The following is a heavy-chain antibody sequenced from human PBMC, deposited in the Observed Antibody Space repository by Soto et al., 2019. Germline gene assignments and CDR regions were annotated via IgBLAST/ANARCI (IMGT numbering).Heavy chain of an antibody. V-gene: IGHV4-31*03. CDR1: GGSISSGGYY. J-gene: IGHJ5*02. CDR3: ARVFSDSSSFFDP. Sequence: QVQLQESGPGLVKPSQTLSLTCTVSGGSISSGGYYWSWIRQHPGKGLEWIGYIYYSGSTYYNPSLKSRVTISVHTSKNQFSLKLSCVTAADTDVDYCARVFSDSSSFFDPWGQGTLVTVSS. CDR2: IYYSGST. D-gene: IGHD6-13*01.